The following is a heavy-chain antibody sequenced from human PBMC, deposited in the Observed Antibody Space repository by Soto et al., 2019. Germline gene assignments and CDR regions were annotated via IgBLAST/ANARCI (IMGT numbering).Heavy chain of an antibody. J-gene: IGHJ4*02. CDR1: GGTFSSYA. Sequence: QVQLVQSGAEVKKPGSSVKVSCKASGGTFSSYAISWVRQAPGQGLEWMGGIIPIFGTANYAQKFQSRVTITADESMSTAYMELSSLRSEDTAMYYCARGKPIRLRPCLDWGQGTLVTVSS. CDR3: ARGKPIRLRPCLD. CDR2: IIPIFGTA. V-gene: IGHV1-69*12. D-gene: IGHD4-17*01.